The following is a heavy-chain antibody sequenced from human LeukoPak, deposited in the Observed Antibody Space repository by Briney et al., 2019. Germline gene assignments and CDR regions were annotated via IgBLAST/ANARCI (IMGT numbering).Heavy chain of an antibody. D-gene: IGHD5-24*01. CDR3: ARGDGSYFDY. V-gene: IGHV3-53*01. Sequence: XMXWVRQXXXXGLEWVSVIYSGGSTYYADSVKGRFTISRDNSKNTLYLQMNSLRAEDTAVYYCARGDGSYFDYWGQGTLVTVSS. CDR1: X. J-gene: IGHJ4*02. CDR2: IYSGGST.